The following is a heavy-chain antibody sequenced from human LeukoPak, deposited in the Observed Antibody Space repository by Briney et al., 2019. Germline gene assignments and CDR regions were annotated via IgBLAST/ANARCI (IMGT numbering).Heavy chain of an antibody. CDR2: INHSGST. Sequence: SETLSLTCAVYGGSFSGYYWSWVRQPPGKGLEWIGEINHSGSTNYNPSLKSRVTISVDTSKNQFSLKLSSVTAADTDVYYCARGCDDSSGYYQYYFDYWGQGTLVTVSS. CDR1: GGSFSGYY. CDR3: ARGCDDSSGYYQYYFDY. J-gene: IGHJ4*02. V-gene: IGHV4-34*01. D-gene: IGHD3-22*01.